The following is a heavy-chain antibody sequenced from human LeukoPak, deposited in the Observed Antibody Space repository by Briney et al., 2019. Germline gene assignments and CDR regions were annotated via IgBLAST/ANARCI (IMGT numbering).Heavy chain of an antibody. Sequence: PGGSLRLFCAASGFTFSDYSMNWVRQAPGKGLEWISYIDSSSGTIYYADSVKGGFTISRDNAKSSLYLQMNSLRAEDTAVYYCARDPPRRYDYWGQGTLVTVSS. J-gene: IGHJ4*02. CDR3: ARDPPRRYDY. CDR1: GFTFSDYS. D-gene: IGHD1-14*01. V-gene: IGHV3-48*01. CDR2: IDSSSGTI.